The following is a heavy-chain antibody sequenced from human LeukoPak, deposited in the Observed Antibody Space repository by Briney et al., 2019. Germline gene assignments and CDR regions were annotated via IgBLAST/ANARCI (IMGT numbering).Heavy chain of an antibody. D-gene: IGHD3-10*01. V-gene: IGHV3-23*01. Sequence: GGSLRLSCAASGFTFNNYVMTWVRQAPGKGLEWVSAISGSGGSTYYADSVKGRFTISRDNSKNSLYLQMNSRRAEDTAVYYCARDSMVRGRSDAFDIWGQGTMVTVSS. CDR1: GFTFNNYV. J-gene: IGHJ3*02. CDR3: ARDSMVRGRSDAFDI. CDR2: ISGSGGST.